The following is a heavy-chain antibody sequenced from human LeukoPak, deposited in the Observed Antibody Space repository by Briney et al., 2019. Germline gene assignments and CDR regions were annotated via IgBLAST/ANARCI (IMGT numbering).Heavy chain of an antibody. CDR1: GGTFSSYA. CDR2: IIPIFGTA. CDR3: ARDKRVVGSSGFDY. J-gene: IGHJ4*02. Sequence: SVKVSCKASGGTFSSYAISWARQAPGQGLEWMGGIIPIFGTANYAQKFQGRVTITADESTSTAYMELSSLRSEDTAVYYCARDKRVVGSSGFDYWGQGTLVTVSS. V-gene: IGHV1-69*13. D-gene: IGHD6-6*01.